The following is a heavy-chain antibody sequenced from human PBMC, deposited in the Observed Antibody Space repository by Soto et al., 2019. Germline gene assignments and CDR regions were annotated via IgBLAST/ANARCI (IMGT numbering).Heavy chain of an antibody. D-gene: IGHD1-26*01. J-gene: IGHJ1*01. CDR3: ARLRSGSYYTPEYFQH. CDR1: GGSTGSSLDQ. V-gene: IGHV4-39*01. CDR2: VYYNGST. Sequence: TSETMCLTCTVSGGSTGSSLDQWVWIRQPPGKGLEWIGNVYYNGSTYYNPSLKSRVTISVDTSRNQFSLKLSSVTAADTAVYYCARLRSGSYYTPEYFQHWGQGTLVTVSS.